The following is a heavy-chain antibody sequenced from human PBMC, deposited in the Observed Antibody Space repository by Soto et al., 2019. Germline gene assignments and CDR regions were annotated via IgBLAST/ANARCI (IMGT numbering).Heavy chain of an antibody. CDR2: ISSSGSII. CDR3: ARDLGYYESDGYFDY. D-gene: IGHD3-22*01. CDR1: GFTFSDNY. J-gene: IGHJ4*02. Sequence: PGGSLRLSCAASGFTFSDNYMSWIRQAPGKGLEWVSYISSSGSIIYYADSVKGRFTISRDNAKNSLYLQMNRLRAEDTAVYYCARDLGYYESDGYFDYWGQGALVTVSS. V-gene: IGHV3-11*01.